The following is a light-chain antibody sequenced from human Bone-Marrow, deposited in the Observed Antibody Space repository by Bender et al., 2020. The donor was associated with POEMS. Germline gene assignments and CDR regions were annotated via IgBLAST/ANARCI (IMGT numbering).Light chain of an antibody. V-gene: IGLV3-19*01. CDR2: GND. CDR1: TIRTYS. CDR3: CSYGGSTTRVV. Sequence: SSELTQDPAVSVALGQTVRITCQGDTIRTYSATWYQQKPGQAPVLVIYGNDKRPSGVSNRFSGSTSGNTASLTISGLQAEDEAVYYCCSYGGSTTRVVFGGGTKLTVL. J-gene: IGLJ2*01.